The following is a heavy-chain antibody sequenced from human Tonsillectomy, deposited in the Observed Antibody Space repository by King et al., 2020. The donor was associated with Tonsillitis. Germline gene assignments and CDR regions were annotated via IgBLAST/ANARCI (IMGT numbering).Heavy chain of an antibody. V-gene: IGHV1-69*12. CDR2: IIPICGTA. Sequence: VQLVQSGAEVKKPGSSVKVSCRASGGTFSSYAISWVRQAPGLGLEWMGGIIPICGTANYAQKFRGRVTMTADESTSTAYMELSSLRSEDTAVYYCARALIHAAAFDYWGQGTLVTVSS. J-gene: IGHJ4*02. D-gene: IGHD6-25*01. CDR3: ARALIHAAAFDY. CDR1: GGTFSSYA.